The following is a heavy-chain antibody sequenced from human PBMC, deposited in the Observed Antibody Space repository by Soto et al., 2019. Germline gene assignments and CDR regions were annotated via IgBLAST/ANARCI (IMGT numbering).Heavy chain of an antibody. Sequence: QVQLVESGGGVVQPGRSLRLSCAASGFTFSSYGMHWVRQAPGKGLEWVAVISYDGSNKYYADSVKGRFTISRDNSKNTLYLQMNSLRAEDTAVYYCAKGSYWNPFDYWGQGTLVTVSS. CDR2: ISYDGSNK. J-gene: IGHJ4*02. CDR1: GFTFSSYG. V-gene: IGHV3-30*18. CDR3: AKGSYWNPFDY. D-gene: IGHD1-1*01.